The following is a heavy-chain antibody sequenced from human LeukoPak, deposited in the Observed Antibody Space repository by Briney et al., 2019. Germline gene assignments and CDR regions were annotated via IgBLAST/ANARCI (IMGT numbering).Heavy chain of an antibody. J-gene: IGHJ5*02. CDR2: IRYDGSNK. D-gene: IGHD6-13*01. CDR3: AKAAAGSLNWFDP. V-gene: IGHV3-30*02. CDR1: GLTFSSYG. Sequence: PGGSLRLSCAASGLTFSSYGMHWVRQAPGKGLEWVAFIRYDGSNKYYADSVKGRFTISRDNSKNTLYLQMNSLRAEDTAVYYCAKAAAGSLNWFDPWGQGTLVTVSS.